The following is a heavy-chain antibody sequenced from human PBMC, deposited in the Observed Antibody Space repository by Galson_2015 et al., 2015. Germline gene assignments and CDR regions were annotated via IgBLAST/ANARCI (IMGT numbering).Heavy chain of an antibody. CDR2: TYYRSKWYN. CDR1: GDSVSSNSAA. J-gene: IGHJ6*03. CDR3: ASKMNSDGRCAIPYYMDV. D-gene: IGHD5-24*01. V-gene: IGHV6-1*01. Sequence: CAISGDSVSSNSAAWNWIRQSPSRGLEWLGRTYYRSKWYNDYAVSVKSRITINPDTSKNQFSLQLNSVTPEDTAVYYCASKMNSDGRCAIPYYMDVWGKGTPVTVSS.